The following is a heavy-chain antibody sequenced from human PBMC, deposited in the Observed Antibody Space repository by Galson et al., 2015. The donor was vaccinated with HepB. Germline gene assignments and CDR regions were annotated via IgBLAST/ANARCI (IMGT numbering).Heavy chain of an antibody. Sequence: SVKVSCRASGYTFTDYYIHWVREAPGQGLEWMGRIDPNSGGTIYAQQFQDRVTMTRDMSITTYYMDLSRLRSDDTAVYYCAREGACGRASCNYFDYWGQGTLVTVSS. D-gene: IGHD2-15*01. CDR1: GYTFTDYY. V-gene: IGHV1-2*06. CDR2: IDPNSGGT. J-gene: IGHJ4*02. CDR3: AREGACGRASCNYFDY.